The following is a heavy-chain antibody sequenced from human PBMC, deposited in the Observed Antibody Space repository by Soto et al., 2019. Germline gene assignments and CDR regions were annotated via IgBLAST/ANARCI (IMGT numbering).Heavy chain of an antibody. J-gene: IGHJ3*02. CDR1: GFTFSSYA. CDR3: ATTRITIFGVVIRPTVGNAFDI. D-gene: IGHD3-3*01. CDR2: ISGSGGST. Sequence: EVQLLESGGGLVQPGGSLRLSCAASGFTFSSYAMSWVRQAPGKGLEWVSAISGSGGSTYYADSVKGRFTISRDNSKNTLYLQMNSLRAEDTAVYYCATTRITIFGVVIRPTVGNAFDIWGQGTMVTVSS. V-gene: IGHV3-23*01.